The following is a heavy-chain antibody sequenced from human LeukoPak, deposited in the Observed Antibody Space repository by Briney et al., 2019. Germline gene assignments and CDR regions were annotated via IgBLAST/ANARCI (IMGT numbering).Heavy chain of an antibody. CDR3: ARQDGDYHFDY. V-gene: IGHV4-39*01. D-gene: IGHD4-17*01. CDR2: IYYSGST. J-gene: IGHJ4*02. CDR1: GGSISSSSYY. Sequence: PSETLSLTCTVSGGSISSSSYYWGWIRQPPGKGVEWIGSIYYSGSTYYNPSLKSRVTISVDTSKNQFSLKLSSVTAADTAVYYCARQDGDYHFDYWGQGTLVTVSS.